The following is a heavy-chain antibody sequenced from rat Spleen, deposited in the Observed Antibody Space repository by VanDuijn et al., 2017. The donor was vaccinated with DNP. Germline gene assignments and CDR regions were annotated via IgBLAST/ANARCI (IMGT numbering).Heavy chain of an antibody. V-gene: IGHV5-7*01. CDR1: GFSFRNYY. CDR3: ARWNSGHFDY. CDR2: ISYDGSNT. Sequence: VELVESGGGLVQPGRSLKLSCAASGFSFRNYYMAWVRQAPKRGLEWVATISYDGSNTYYRDSVKGRFTLSRDNAKRTLYLQMDSLRSEDTATYYCARWNSGHFDYWGQGVMVPVSS. J-gene: IGHJ2*01. D-gene: IGHD4-3*01.